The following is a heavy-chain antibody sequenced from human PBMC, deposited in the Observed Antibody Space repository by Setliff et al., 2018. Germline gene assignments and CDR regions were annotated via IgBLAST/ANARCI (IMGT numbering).Heavy chain of an antibody. J-gene: IGHJ4*02. CDR1: RFPFSSYG. Sequence: GESLKISCAASRFPFSSYGMHWVRQAPGKGLEWVAVISYDGSNQNYADSVKGRFTISRDNSKNTVYLQMNSLRAEDTAVYYCVKESIVTRYFDYWGQGTLVTVSS. CDR2: ISYDGSNQ. D-gene: IGHD6-6*01. CDR3: VKESIVTRYFDY. V-gene: IGHV3-30*18.